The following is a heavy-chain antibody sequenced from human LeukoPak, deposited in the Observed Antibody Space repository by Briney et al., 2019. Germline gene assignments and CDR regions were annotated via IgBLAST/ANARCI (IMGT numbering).Heavy chain of an antibody. D-gene: IGHD2-2*01. CDR1: GYTFTGYY. CDR2: INPHSGGT. Sequence: ASVKVSCKASGYTFTGYYMHWVRQAPGQGLEWMGWINPHSGGTNYAQKFQGRVTMTRDTSISTAYMELSRLRSDDTAVYYCAREYCSSTSCYAGGLVNYFDYWGQGTLVTVSS. CDR3: AREYCSSTSCYAGGLVNYFDY. J-gene: IGHJ4*02. V-gene: IGHV1-2*02.